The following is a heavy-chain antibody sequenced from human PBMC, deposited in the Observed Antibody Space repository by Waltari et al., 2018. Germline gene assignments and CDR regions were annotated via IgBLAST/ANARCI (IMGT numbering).Heavy chain of an antibody. D-gene: IGHD1-26*01. CDR3: ARLLGPAAHWYFDL. CDR1: GFSLNTYGMR. Sequence: QVTLEESGPALVKPTQTLTLTCSVSGFSLNTYGMRVTWIRQPPGKALEWLARIDWDDAKFYNRSLESRLTISKDSSKNQVVLIVANVDPTDTATYYCARLLGPAAHWYFDLWGRGTLVTVSS. J-gene: IGHJ2*01. V-gene: IGHV2-70*04. CDR2: IDWDDAK.